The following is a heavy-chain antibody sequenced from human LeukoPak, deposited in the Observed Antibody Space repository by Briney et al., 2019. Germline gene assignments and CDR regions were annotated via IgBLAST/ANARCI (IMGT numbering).Heavy chain of an antibody. Sequence: GGSLRLSCAASGFTFSSYGMHRVRQAPGKGLEWVAFIRYDESSKYYADSVKGRFTISRDNSKNTLYLQMTSLRAEDTAVYSCAKTGFQWGYYYYYMDVWGKGTTVTVSS. CDR3: AKTGFQWGYYYYYMDV. V-gene: IGHV3-30*02. D-gene: IGHD1-14*01. J-gene: IGHJ6*03. CDR2: IRYDESSK. CDR1: GFTFSSYG.